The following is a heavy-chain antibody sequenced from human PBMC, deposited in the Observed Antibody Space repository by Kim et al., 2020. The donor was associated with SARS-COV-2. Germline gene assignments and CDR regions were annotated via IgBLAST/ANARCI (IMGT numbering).Heavy chain of an antibody. CDR3: AKDPIPPVRDGYNYFDY. CDR1: GFTFSSYA. D-gene: IGHD5-12*01. V-gene: IGHV3-23*01. Sequence: GGSLRLSCAASGFTFSSYAMSWVRQAPGKGLEWVSAISGSGGSTYYADSVKGRFTISRDNSKNTLYLQMNSLRAEDTAVYYCAKDPIPPVRDGYNYFDYWGQGTLVTVSS. J-gene: IGHJ4*02. CDR2: ISGSGGST.